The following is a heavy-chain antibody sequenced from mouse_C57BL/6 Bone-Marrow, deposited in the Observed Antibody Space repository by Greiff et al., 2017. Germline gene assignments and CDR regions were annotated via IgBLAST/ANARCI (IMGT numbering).Heavy chain of an antibody. Sequence: EVQLQQSGPGLVKPSQSLSLTCSVTGYSITSGYYWNWIRQFPGNKLEWMGYISYDGSNNYNPSLKNRISITRDTSKNQFFLKLNSVTTEDTATYYCARVGYGASYYAMDYWGQGTSVTVSS. CDR2: ISYDGSN. V-gene: IGHV3-6*01. D-gene: IGHD2-2*01. CDR1: GYSITSGYY. CDR3: ARVGYGASYYAMDY. J-gene: IGHJ4*01.